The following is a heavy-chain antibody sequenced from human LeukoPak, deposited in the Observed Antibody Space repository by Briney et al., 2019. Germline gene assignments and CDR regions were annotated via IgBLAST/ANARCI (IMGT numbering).Heavy chain of an antibody. Sequence: GGSLRLSCAASGFTFSRYGMSWVRQAPGKELEWVSAITGRGVRTYNGDSVKGRFTISRDTSKNTVYLQMNSLRGDDTAVYYCANGAHPDSSHYYFDYWGQGALVTVSS. V-gene: IGHV3-23*01. J-gene: IGHJ4*02. D-gene: IGHD2-2*01. CDR3: ANGAHPDSSHYYFDY. CDR1: GFTFSRYG. CDR2: ITGRGVRT.